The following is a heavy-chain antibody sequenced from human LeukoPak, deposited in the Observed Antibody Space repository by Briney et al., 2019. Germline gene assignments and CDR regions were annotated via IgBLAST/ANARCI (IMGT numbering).Heavy chain of an antibody. J-gene: IGHJ4*02. CDR1: GGTFSSYA. Sequence: ASVKVSCKASGGTFSSYAISWVRQAPGQGREWMGGIIPFFGTANYAQKFQGRVTITADESTSTAYMELSSLRSEDTAVYYCASRRYYYGSGTFDYWGQGTLVTVSS. V-gene: IGHV1-69*01. CDR2: IIPFFGTA. D-gene: IGHD3-10*01. CDR3: ASRRYYYGSGTFDY.